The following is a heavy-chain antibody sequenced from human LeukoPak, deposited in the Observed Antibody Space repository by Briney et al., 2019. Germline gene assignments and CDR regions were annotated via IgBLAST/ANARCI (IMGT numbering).Heavy chain of an antibody. CDR3: ASDPWRGDTAMVYPHY. CDR2: ISYDGSNK. Sequence: GRSLRLSCAASGFTFSRYAMHWVRQAPGKGLEWVAVISYDGSNKYYADSVKGRFTISRDNSKNTLYLQMNSLRGEDTAVYYCASDPWRGDTAMVYPHYWGQGTLVTVSS. J-gene: IGHJ4*02. D-gene: IGHD5-18*01. CDR1: GFTFSRYA. V-gene: IGHV3-30-3*01.